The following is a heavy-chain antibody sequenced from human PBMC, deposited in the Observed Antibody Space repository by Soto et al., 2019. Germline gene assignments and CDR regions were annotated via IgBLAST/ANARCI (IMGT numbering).Heavy chain of an antibody. V-gene: IGHV1-24*01. Sequence: GASVKVSYKVSGYTLTELSMHWVRQAPGKGLEWMGGFDPEDGETIYAQKFQGRVTMTEDTSTDTAYMELSSLRSEDTAVYYCATGFYDYGDLFDYWGQGTLVTVSS. D-gene: IGHD4-17*01. J-gene: IGHJ4*02. CDR3: ATGFYDYGDLFDY. CDR2: FDPEDGET. CDR1: GYTLTELS.